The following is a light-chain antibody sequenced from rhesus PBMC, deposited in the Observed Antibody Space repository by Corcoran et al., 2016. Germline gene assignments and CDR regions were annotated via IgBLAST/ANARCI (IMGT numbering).Light chain of an antibody. V-gene: IGKV3-24*04. CDR1: QSVSSY. Sequence: EIVMTQSPATLVLSPGERATPSCRASQSVSSYLAWYQQKPGQAPRLLIYGASSRATGIPDRFSGSESGTEFTLTISSLEPEDVGVYFCLRNSYWPRPFGQGTKVEIK. CDR2: GAS. J-gene: IGKJ1*01. CDR3: LRNSYWPRP.